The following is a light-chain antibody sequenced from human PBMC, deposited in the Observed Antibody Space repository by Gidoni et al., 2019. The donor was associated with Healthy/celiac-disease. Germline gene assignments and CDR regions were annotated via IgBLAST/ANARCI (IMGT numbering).Light chain of an antibody. Sequence: QAVVTQEPSLTVSPGATVTLTCGSSTGAVPSGHYPYWFQQKPGQAPRTLIYDTSTKHSGTPARFSGSLLGGKAALTLSGAQPEDEAEYYCLLSYSGAVWVFGGGTKLTVL. CDR2: DTS. V-gene: IGLV7-46*01. J-gene: IGLJ3*02. CDR3: LLSYSGAVWV. CDR1: TGAVPSGHY.